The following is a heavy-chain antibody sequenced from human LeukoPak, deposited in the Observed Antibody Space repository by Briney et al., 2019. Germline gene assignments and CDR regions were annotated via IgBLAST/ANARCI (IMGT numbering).Heavy chain of an antibody. CDR3: AREAEITGGAFDI. CDR2: IGTTSSRIPCT. Sequence: GGSLRLSCAASAFSFSTSNMVWVRQAPGKGLEWVASIGTTSSRIPCTYYADSVKGRVTVSRDNAQNSLYLQMTSLGAEDTGLYYCAREAEITGGAFDIWGQGTMVIVSS. CDR1: AFSFSTSN. J-gene: IGHJ3*02. V-gene: IGHV3-21*01. D-gene: IGHD3-16*01.